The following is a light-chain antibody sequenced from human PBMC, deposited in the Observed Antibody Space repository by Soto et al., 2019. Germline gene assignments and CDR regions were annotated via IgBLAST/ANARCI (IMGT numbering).Light chain of an antibody. CDR3: QSYDISLSVSVI. CDR1: SSNIGAGYD. Sequence: QSVLKQPPSVSGAPGQRVTISCTGSSSNIGAGYDVQWYQQLPGAAPKLHIFGNSNRPSGVPDRFSGSRSGTSASLAITGLQAEDEADYFCQSYDISLSVSVIFGGGTKLTVL. CDR2: GNS. V-gene: IGLV1-40*01. J-gene: IGLJ2*01.